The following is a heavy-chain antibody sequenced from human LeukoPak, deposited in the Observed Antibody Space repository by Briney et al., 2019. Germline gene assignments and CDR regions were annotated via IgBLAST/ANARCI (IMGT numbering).Heavy chain of an antibody. D-gene: IGHD2-15*01. V-gene: IGHV4-34*01. J-gene: IGHJ5*02. CDR2: INYSRST. CDR3: ARARPNCSGGSCYYGLARNWFDP. CDR1: GGSFSVYY. Sequence: SETLSLTCAVYGGSFSVYYWSWIRQPPGKGLEWIGEINYSRSTNYNPSLKGRVTISVATSKNQYSLKLSSVPAADTAVYYCARARPNCSGGSCYYGLARNWFDPSGQGTLLTVSS.